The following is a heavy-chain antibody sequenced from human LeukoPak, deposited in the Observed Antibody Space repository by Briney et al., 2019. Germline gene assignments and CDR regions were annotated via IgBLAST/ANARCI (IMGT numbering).Heavy chain of an antibody. J-gene: IGHJ3*02. CDR2: IYYSGST. D-gene: IGHD3-10*01. CDR1: GGSISDYY. Sequence: PSETLSLTCTVSGGSISDYYWSWVRQPPGKGLEWIGYIYYSGSTNYNPSLKSRVTISVDTSKNQFSLKLSSVTAADTAVYYCARTIAFDIWGQGTMVTVSS. CDR3: ARTIAFDI. V-gene: IGHV4-59*01.